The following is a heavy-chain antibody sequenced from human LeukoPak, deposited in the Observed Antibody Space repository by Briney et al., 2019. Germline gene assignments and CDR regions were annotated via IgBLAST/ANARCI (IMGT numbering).Heavy chain of an antibody. CDR1: GAFITNSHW. J-gene: IGHJ4*02. CDR3: ATYFYGEYGSYYFDY. D-gene: IGHD4-17*01. V-gene: IGHV4-4*02. Sequence: PSGTLSLTCAVSGAFITNSHWWSWARQPPGKGLEWIGEIYHIGTTNYNPSLKSRVTMSVDKSKNQFSLKLSSVTAADTAVYYCATYFYGEYGSYYFDYWGQGTLVAVSS. CDR2: IYHIGTT.